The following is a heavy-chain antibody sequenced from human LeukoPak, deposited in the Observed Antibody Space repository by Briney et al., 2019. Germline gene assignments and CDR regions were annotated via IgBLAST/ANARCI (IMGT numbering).Heavy chain of an antibody. Sequence: GGTLRLSCAASGFTFSSYGMSWVRQAPGKGLEWVSAISGSGSSTYYAASVKGRFTISRDNSKNTLYLQMNSLRAEDTAVYYCAKDWLYSGSYSQFDYWGQGTLSPSPQ. CDR2: ISGSGSST. D-gene: IGHD1-26*01. CDR3: AKDWLYSGSYSQFDY. CDR1: GFTFSSYG. V-gene: IGHV3-23*01. J-gene: IGHJ4*02.